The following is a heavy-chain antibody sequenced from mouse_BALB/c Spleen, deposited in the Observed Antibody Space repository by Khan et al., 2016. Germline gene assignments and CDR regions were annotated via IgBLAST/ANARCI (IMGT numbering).Heavy chain of an antibody. CDR2: IYYSGTI. CDR3: ARGYDRYFEV. Sequence: EVQLQESGPGLVKPSQTVSLTCTVTGISITTGNYRWSWIRQFPGNKLEWIGYIYYSGTITYNPSLTSLTTITRDTSSNQFFLDMNSLTAEETATYYGARGYDRYFEVWGAGTTVTVSA. D-gene: IGHD2-12*01. CDR1: GISITTGNYR. V-gene: IGHV3-5*02. J-gene: IGHJ1*01.